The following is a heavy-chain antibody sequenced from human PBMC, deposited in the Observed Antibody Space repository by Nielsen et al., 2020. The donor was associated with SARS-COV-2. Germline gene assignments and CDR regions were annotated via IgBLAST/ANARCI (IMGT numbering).Heavy chain of an antibody. CDR3: ASGTCSSTSCYLFDY. CDR1: GFTFSSYD. J-gene: IGHJ4*02. V-gene: IGHV3-13*04. Sequence: GESLKISCAASGFTFSSYDMHWVRQATGKGLEWVSAIGTAGDTYYPGSVKGRFTISRENAKNSLYLQMNSLRAGDTAVYYCASGTCSSTSCYLFDYWGQGTLVTVSS. CDR2: IGTAGDT. D-gene: IGHD2-2*01.